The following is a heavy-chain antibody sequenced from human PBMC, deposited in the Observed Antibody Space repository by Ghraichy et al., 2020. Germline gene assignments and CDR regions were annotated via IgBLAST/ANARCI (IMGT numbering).Heavy chain of an antibody. CDR2: ISGSGGST. D-gene: IGHD4-17*01. CDR3: AKGGLGRGYGEILHWFDP. CDR1: GFTFSSYA. V-gene: IGHV3-23*01. J-gene: IGHJ5*02. Sequence: GESLNISCAASGFTFSSYAMSWVRQAPGKGLEWVSAISGSGGSTYYADSVKGRFTISRDNSKNTLYLQMNSLRAEDTAVYYCAKGGLGRGYGEILHWFDPWGQGTVVTVSS.